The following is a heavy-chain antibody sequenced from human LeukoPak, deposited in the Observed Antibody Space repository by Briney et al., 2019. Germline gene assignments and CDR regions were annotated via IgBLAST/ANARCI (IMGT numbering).Heavy chain of an antibody. Sequence: ASVKVSCKASGYTFTDNFMHWVRQAPGQGLEWMGIINPSGDNTWYAQKFQGRVTMTRDMATSTDYMEVSSLRSEDTAVYYCARDNSVGDSAWWFDPWGQGTLVTVSS. J-gene: IGHJ5*02. CDR1: GYTFTDNF. CDR2: INPSGDNT. CDR3: ARDNSVGDSAWWFDP. V-gene: IGHV1-46*01. D-gene: IGHD5-12*01.